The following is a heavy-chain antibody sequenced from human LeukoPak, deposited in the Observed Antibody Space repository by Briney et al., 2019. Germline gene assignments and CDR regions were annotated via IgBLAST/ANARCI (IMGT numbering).Heavy chain of an antibody. CDR3: TRDLNSGGSC. CDR1: GFTVSSSY. D-gene: IGHD2-15*01. J-gene: IGHJ4*02. V-gene: IGHV3-53*01. Sequence: GGSLRLSCAASGFTVSSSYMSWVRQAPGKGLEWVSVIHSGGNTYYADSVKGRFTISRDNSKNTMYLQMNSLRAEDTAVYYCTRDLNSGGSCWGQGTLVIVPS. CDR2: IHSGGNT.